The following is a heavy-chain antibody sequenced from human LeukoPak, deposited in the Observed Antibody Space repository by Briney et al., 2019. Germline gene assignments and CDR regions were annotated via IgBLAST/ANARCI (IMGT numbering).Heavy chain of an antibody. CDR3: AKASGRTGGYYFDY. D-gene: IGHD7-27*01. CDR2: ISGSGGST. J-gene: IGHJ4*02. Sequence: PGGSLRLSCAASGFTFSSFAMSWVRQAPGKGLEWVSTISGSGGSTYYADSVKGRFTISRDNSKNTLYLRMNSLRAEDTAVYYCAKASGRTGGYYFDYWGQGTLVTVSS. CDR1: GFTFSSFA. V-gene: IGHV3-23*01.